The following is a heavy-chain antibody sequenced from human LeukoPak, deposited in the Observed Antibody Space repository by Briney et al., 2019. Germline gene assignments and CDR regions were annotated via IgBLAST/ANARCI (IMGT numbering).Heavy chain of an antibody. CDR3: ARAHSSGYSYLSFDC. CDR2: ISYDGSNK. Sequence: GRSLRLSCAASRFTFGNYGMHWVRQAPGKGLEWVTLISYDGSNKYYADSVKGRFTISRDNSKNTLSLQMNSLRAEDTAVYFCARAHSSGYSYLSFDCWGQGALVTVSS. CDR1: RFTFGNYG. D-gene: IGHD3-22*01. V-gene: IGHV3-30*03. J-gene: IGHJ4*02.